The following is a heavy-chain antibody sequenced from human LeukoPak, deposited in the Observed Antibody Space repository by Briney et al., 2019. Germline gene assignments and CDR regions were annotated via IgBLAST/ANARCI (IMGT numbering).Heavy chain of an antibody. J-gene: IGHJ1*01. V-gene: IGHV4-39*01. D-gene: IGHD2-2*02. Sequence: RTSETLSLTCTVSGGSISSSSYYWGWIRQPPGKGLEWIGSIYYSGSTYYNPSLKSRVTISVDTSKNQFSLKLSSVTAADTAVYYCASSDLDCSSTSCYIDFQHWGQGTLVTVSS. CDR3: ASSDLDCSSTSCYIDFQH. CDR1: GGSISSSSYY. CDR2: IYYSGST.